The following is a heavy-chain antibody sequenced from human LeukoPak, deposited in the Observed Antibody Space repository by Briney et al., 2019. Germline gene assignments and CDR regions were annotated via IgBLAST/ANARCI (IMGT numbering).Heavy chain of an antibody. CDR2: IKSKTDGGTT. V-gene: IGHV3-15*01. D-gene: IGHD3-10*01. CDR3: TTSYYYGSGSSY. J-gene: IGHJ4*02. Sequence: PWGSLRLSCAASGFTFSNAWMSWVRQAPGKGLEWVGRIKSKTDGGTTDYAAPVNGIFTISRDDSKNTLYLQMNSLKTEDTAVYYCTTSYYYGSGSSYWGQGTLVTVSS. CDR1: GFTFSNAW.